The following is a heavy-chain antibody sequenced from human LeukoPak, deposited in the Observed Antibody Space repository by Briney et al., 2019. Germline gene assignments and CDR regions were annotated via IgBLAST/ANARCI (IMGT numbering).Heavy chain of an antibody. CDR2: IYTSGST. V-gene: IGHV4-4*07. D-gene: IGHD3-10*01. CDR1: GGSISSYY. J-gene: IGHJ4*02. Sequence: SETLSLTCTVSGGSISSYYWSWIRQPAGKGLEWIGRIYTSGSTNYNPSLKSRVTMSVDTSKNQFSLKLSSVAAADTAVYYCARALLNYYGSGDYFDYWGQGTLVTVSS. CDR3: ARALLNYYGSGDYFDY.